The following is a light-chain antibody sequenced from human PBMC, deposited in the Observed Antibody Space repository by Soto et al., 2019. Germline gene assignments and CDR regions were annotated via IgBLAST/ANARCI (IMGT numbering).Light chain of an antibody. V-gene: IGKV1-5*03. CDR2: KAS. Sequence: DIQMTPSPSTLSASVGDRVTITCRASQSISTWLAWYQQKPGKAPKLLIYKASSLESGVPSRFSGSGSGTEFTLTISSLQPDDSATYYCQQYINRWTFGQGTKVEIK. CDR3: QQYINRWT. J-gene: IGKJ1*01. CDR1: QSISTW.